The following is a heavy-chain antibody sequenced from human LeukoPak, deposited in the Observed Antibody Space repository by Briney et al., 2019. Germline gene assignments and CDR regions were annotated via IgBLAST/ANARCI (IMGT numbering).Heavy chain of an antibody. V-gene: IGHV3-11*01. Sequence: PGGSLRLSCAASGFTFSDYYMSWIRQAPGKGLEWVSYISSSGSTIFYADSVKGRFTISRDNAKNSLYLQMNSLRAEDTAVYYCARDKGAARPVVFDYWGQGTLVTVSS. D-gene: IGHD6-6*01. CDR1: GFTFSDYY. CDR3: ARDKGAARPVVFDY. J-gene: IGHJ4*02. CDR2: ISSSGSTI.